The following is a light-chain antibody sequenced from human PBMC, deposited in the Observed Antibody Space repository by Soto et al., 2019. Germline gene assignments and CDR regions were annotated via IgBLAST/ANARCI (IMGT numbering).Light chain of an antibody. CDR2: GNN. V-gene: IGLV1-40*01. Sequence: QSVLTQPPSVSGAPGQRVTISCTGSSANIGAAYNVDWYQQLPGTAPKLLIYGNNNRPSGVPDRFSASKSGNTASLTVSGLQAEDEAHYYCTSYSGTNKLLFGGGTKVTVL. CDR1: SANIGAAYN. J-gene: IGLJ2*01. CDR3: TSYSGTNKLL.